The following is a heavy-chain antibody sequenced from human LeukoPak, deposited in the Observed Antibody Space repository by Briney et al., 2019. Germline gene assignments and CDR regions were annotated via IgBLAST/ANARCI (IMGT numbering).Heavy chain of an antibody. CDR2: ISPSGGNI. Sequence: GGSLRLSCAASRFTFSDRYMIWVRQIPGKGLEWISYISPSGGNIYYADSVKDRFTVSRDNAQNSVFLQMNSLRGEDTAFYYCARASDLLMWFGAIDHWAQGTLVTVSS. V-gene: IGHV3-11*01. D-gene: IGHD3-10*01. J-gene: IGHJ4*02. CDR1: RFTFSDRY. CDR3: ARASDLLMWFGAIDH.